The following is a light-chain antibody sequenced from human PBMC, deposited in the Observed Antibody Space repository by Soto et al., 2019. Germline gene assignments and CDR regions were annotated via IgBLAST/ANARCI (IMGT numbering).Light chain of an antibody. CDR1: SSDVGNYIL. V-gene: IGLV2-23*01. CDR2: EST. Sequence: QSALTQPASVSGSPGQSITISCTGTSSDVGNYILVSWYQQHPGKAPKLMIYESTKRPSGVSNRFSGSKSGNTASLTISGLQAEDEAYYYCCSYAGSPLVFGTGTKLTVL. CDR3: CSYAGSPLV. J-gene: IGLJ1*01.